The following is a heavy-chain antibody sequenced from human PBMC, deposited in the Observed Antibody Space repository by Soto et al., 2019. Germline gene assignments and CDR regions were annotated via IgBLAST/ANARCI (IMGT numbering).Heavy chain of an antibody. V-gene: IGHV4-34*01. J-gene: IGHJ4*02. CDR2: INHSGST. Sequence: SETLSLTCAVYGGSFSGYYWSWIRQPPGKGLEWIGEINHSGSTNYNPSLKSRVTISVDTSKNQFSLKLSSVTAADTAVYYCARTLLYSSGWYGPFDYWGRGTLVTVSS. D-gene: IGHD6-19*01. CDR3: ARTLLYSSGWYGPFDY. CDR1: GGSFSGYY.